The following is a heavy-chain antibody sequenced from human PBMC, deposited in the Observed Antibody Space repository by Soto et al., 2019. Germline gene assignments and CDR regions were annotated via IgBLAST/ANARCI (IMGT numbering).Heavy chain of an antibody. J-gene: IGHJ4*02. Sequence: QVQLVQSGAEVKKPGSSVKVSCKASGGTFSSYAISWVRQAPGQGLEWMGGLIPIFGTANYAQKFQGRVTITADESTRTAYMELSSLRSEDTAVYYCAPGPYYYDSSGYYPPPHWGQGTLVTVSS. CDR3: APGPYYYDSSGYYPPPH. D-gene: IGHD3-22*01. CDR2: LIPIFGTA. CDR1: GGTFSSYA. V-gene: IGHV1-69*01.